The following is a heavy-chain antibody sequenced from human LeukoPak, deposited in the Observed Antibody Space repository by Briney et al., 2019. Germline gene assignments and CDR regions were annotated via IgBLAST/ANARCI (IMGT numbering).Heavy chain of an antibody. V-gene: IGHV3-21*01. CDR3: ARDAPSGFFY. D-gene: IGHD6-19*01. CDR2: ISSSSSYI. CDR1: GFTFSSYS. Sequence: GGSLRLSCAASGFTFSSYSVNWVRQAPGKGLEWVSSISSSSSYIYYADSVKGRFTISGDNTKNSLYLQMNSLRAEDTAVYYCARDAPSGFFYWGQGTLVTVSS. J-gene: IGHJ4*02.